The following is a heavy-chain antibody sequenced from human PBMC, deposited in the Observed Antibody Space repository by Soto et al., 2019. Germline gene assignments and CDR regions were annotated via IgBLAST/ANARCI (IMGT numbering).Heavy chain of an antibody. CDR2: IYWDDDK. CDR1: GFSLTTSGVG. CDR3: AHRVLRTVFGLVTTTAIYFDF. Sequence: QITLNESGPTVVRPTKTLTLTCRFSGFSLTTSGVGVGWIRQSPGKAPEWLALIYWDDDKRYSASLKGRLTINKDTSKNQVVLTVSDLDPTDTATYYCAHRVLRTVFGLVTTTAIYFDFWGQGTPVAVSS. V-gene: IGHV2-5*02. D-gene: IGHD3-3*01. J-gene: IGHJ4*02.